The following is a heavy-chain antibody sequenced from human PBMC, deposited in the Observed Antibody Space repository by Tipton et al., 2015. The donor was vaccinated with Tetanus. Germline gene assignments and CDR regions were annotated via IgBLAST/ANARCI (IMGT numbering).Heavy chain of an antibody. CDR3: ARGREYYYDSSGYYPAGWYFDL. Sequence: TMSLTCIVSGGSISSYYWSWIRQPPGKGMEWIGYIYYRGSTNYNPSLMSRVTISVDTSKNQFSLKLRSVTAADTAVYYCARGREYYYDSSGYYPAGWYFDLWGRGTLVTVSS. J-gene: IGHJ2*01. CDR1: GGSISSYY. CDR2: IYYRGST. V-gene: IGHV4-59*01. D-gene: IGHD3-22*01.